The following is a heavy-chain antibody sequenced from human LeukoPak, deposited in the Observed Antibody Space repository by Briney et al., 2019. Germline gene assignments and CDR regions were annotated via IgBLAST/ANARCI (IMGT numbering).Heavy chain of an antibody. CDR2: ISYSSSYI. CDR1: GFTFSNYN. Sequence: GGSLRLSCAASGFTFSNYNMNWVRQAPGKGLEWVSSISYSSSYIYYADSVKGRFTISRDNAKNSLYLQMNSLRAEDTAVYYCARIAVTYTFDYWDQGTLVTVSS. V-gene: IGHV3-21*01. J-gene: IGHJ4*02. CDR3: ARIAVTYTFDY. D-gene: IGHD4-17*01.